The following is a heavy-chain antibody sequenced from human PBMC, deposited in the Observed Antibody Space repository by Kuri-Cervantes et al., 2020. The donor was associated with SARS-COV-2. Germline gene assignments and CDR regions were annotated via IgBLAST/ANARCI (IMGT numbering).Heavy chain of an antibody. V-gene: IGHV4-38-2*02. D-gene: IGHD5/OR15-5a*01. J-gene: IGHJ6*04. CDR3: ARDVSALDV. CDR2: IYHSGST. CDR1: GYSISGSYY. Sequence: SETLSLTCSVSGYSISGSYYWGWIRQPPGKGQEWIGSIYHSGSTYYNPYPKSRVTISVDTSKTQFSLRLSSLTAADTAVYYCARDVSALDVWGKGTTVTVSS.